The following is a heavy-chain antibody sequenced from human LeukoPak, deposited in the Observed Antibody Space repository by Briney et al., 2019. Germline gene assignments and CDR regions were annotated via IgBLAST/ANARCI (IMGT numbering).Heavy chain of an antibody. CDR2: ISGSGGTT. CDR1: GFTFSNAW. V-gene: IGHV3-23*01. J-gene: IGHJ6*03. D-gene: IGHD1-26*01. Sequence: GGSLRLSCAASGFTFSNAWMSWVRQAPGKGLEWVSSISGSGGTTYYADSVRGRFTISRDNSKNTLSLQMNSLRAEDTAVYYCSKSPGQGIVGSSPAYNYYMDVWGKGTTVTVSS. CDR3: SKSPGQGIVGSSPAYNYYMDV.